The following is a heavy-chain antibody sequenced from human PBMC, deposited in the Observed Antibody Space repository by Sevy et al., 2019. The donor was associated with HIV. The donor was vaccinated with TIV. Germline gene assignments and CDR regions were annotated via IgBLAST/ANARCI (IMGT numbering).Heavy chain of an antibody. J-gene: IGHJ6*02. CDR1: GYTFTGYY. V-gene: IGHV1-2*02. CDR2: INPNSGGT. D-gene: IGHD1-26*01. CDR3: ARTGIVGALYYYYGMDV. Sequence: ASMKVSCKASGYTFTGYYMHWVRQAPGQGLEWMGWINPNSGGTNYAQKFQGRVTMTRDTSISTAYMELSRLRSDDTAVYYCARTGIVGALYYYYGMDVWGQGTTVTVSS.